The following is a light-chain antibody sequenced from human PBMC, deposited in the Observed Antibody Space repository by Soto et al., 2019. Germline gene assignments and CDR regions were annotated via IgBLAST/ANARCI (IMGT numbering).Light chain of an antibody. Sequence: QSVLTQPASVSGSPGQSITISCTGTSSDVGGYNYVSWYQQHPGKAPRLMIYEVSNRPLGVSNRFSGSKSGNTASLTISGLQAEDEADYYCSSYTSSTTLSVFGTGTKLTVL. CDR2: EVS. J-gene: IGLJ1*01. CDR3: SSYTSSTTLSV. V-gene: IGLV2-14*01. CDR1: SSDVGGYNY.